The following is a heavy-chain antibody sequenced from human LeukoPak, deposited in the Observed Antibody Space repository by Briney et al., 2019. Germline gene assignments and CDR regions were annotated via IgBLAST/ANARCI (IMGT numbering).Heavy chain of an antibody. CDR2: MKEDGSEK. CDR1: GFTFSRYW. J-gene: IGHJ3*02. Sequence: GRPLRLSCAASGFTFSRYWMAWVRQAPGKGLEWVANMKEDGSEKYYVDSVKGRFTISRDNAKNSLYLQMNSLRAEDTAVYYCSGRLFDIWGQGTMVTVSS. CDR3: SGRLFDI. V-gene: IGHV3-7*01. D-gene: IGHD2-15*01.